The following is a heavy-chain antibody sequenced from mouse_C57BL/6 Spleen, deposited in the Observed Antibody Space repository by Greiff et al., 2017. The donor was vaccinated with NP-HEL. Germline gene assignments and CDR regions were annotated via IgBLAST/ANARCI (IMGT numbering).Heavy chain of an antibody. D-gene: IGHD2-1*01. CDR2: LYPGDGDT. CDR3: APYGNYAWFAY. Sequence: VQLQQSGPELVKPGASVKISCKASGYAFSSSWMNWVKQRPGKGLEWIGRLYPGDGDTNYNGKFKGKATLTADKSSSTAYMQLSSLTSEDSAVYFCAPYGNYAWFAYWGQGTLVTVSA. J-gene: IGHJ3*01. V-gene: IGHV1-82*01. CDR1: GYAFSSSW.